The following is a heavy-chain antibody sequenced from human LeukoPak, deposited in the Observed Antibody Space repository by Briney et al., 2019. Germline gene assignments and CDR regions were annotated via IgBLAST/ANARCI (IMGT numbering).Heavy chain of an antibody. Sequence: GGSLRLSCAASGITIRSSGMSWVRQAPGKGLEWVSGISASDGNTYYADSVQGRFTISRDSSENTLYLQMNSLRSGDTAIYYCTKDEGWEHHYWGQGTLVTVSS. J-gene: IGHJ4*02. CDR3: TKDEGWEHHY. V-gene: IGHV3-23*01. CDR1: GITIRSSG. D-gene: IGHD1/OR15-1a*01. CDR2: ISASDGNT.